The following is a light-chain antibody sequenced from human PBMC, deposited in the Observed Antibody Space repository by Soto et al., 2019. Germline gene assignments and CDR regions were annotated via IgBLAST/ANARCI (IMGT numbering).Light chain of an antibody. CDR2: WAS. CDR1: QSVLYSPNNKNY. Sequence: DIVMTQSPDSLAVSLGERATINCKSSQSVLYSPNNKNYLAWYQQKPGQPPKLFIYWASTRESGVPDRFSGSGSGTDFPLTITSLQAEDVAVYYCQHYYSTPLTFGGGTKVDIK. V-gene: IGKV4-1*01. J-gene: IGKJ4*01. CDR3: QHYYSTPLT.